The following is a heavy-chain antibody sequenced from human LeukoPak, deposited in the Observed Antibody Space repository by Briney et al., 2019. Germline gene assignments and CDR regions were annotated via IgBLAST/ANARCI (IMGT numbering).Heavy chain of an antibody. CDR1: GYSISSGYY. CDR3: ARRGNGSGSYYNFDY. D-gene: IGHD3-10*01. Sequence: SETLSLTCTVSGYSISSGYYWGWIRQPPGKGLEWIGSIYYSGSTYYNPSLKSRVTISVDTSKNQFSLELSSVTAADTAVYYCARRGNGSGSYYNFDYWGQGTLVTVSS. V-gene: IGHV4-38-2*02. CDR2: IYYSGST. J-gene: IGHJ4*02.